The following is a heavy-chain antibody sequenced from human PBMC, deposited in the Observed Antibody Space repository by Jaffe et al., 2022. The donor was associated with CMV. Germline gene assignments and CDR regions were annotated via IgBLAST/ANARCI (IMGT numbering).Heavy chain of an antibody. D-gene: IGHD4-17*01. Sequence: VESGGGLVQPGTSLTLSCAASQFTFRSWGMHWVRQAPGKGLEWVAVIRYDGAKKYYADSVKGRFTISRDNAKNTLYLQMNSLTAEDTAVYYCARDGQFYGDYPYYDFYYMDVWGKGTTVTVSS. CDR1: QFTFRSWG. CDR2: IRYDGAKK. CDR3: ARDGQFYGDYPYYDFYYMDV. J-gene: IGHJ6*03. V-gene: IGHV3-33*08.